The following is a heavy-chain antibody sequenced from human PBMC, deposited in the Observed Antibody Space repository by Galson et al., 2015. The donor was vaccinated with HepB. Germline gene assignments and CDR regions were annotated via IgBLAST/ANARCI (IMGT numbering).Heavy chain of an antibody. CDR3: ARDSGEEYFDY. J-gene: IGHJ4*02. D-gene: IGHD2/OR15-2a*01. CDR2: IRHDGGDT. Sequence: SLRLSCAASGFMFDTYAMHWVRQAPGKGLEWVASIRHDGGDTYYVDSVEGRFTVSRDNAKSSLYLQMNSLRAEDTAIYYCARDSGEEYFDYWGQGTLVTVSS. V-gene: IGHV3-7*03. CDR1: GFMFDTYA.